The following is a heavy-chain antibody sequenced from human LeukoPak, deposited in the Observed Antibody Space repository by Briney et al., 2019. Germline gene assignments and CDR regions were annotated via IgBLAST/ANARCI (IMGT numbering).Heavy chain of an antibody. CDR1: GYTFTSYD. V-gene: IGHV1-8*01. CDR3: ARRRLRVGYDP. Sequence: GASVTVSCTASGYTFTSYDINWVRQAPGEGREWMGWTNPNSGNTGYAQKFQGRVTMTRNTSISTAYMELSSLRSEDTAVYYCARRRLRVGYDPWGQGTLFTVSS. CDR2: TNPNSGNT. J-gene: IGHJ5*02. D-gene: IGHD5-12*01.